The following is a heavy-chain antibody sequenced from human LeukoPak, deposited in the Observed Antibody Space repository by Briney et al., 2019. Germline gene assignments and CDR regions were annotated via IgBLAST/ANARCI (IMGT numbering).Heavy chain of an antibody. V-gene: IGHV3-30*02. CDR1: GFTFSSYG. CDR3: AKVDYYDSSGQYYFDY. CDR2: IRYDGSNK. D-gene: IGHD3-22*01. Sequence: GGPLRLSCAASGFTFSSYGMHWVRQAPGKGLEWVAFIRYDGSNKYYADSVKGRFTISRDNSKNTLYLQMNSLRAEDTAVYYCAKVDYYDSSGQYYFDYWGQGTLVTVSS. J-gene: IGHJ4*02.